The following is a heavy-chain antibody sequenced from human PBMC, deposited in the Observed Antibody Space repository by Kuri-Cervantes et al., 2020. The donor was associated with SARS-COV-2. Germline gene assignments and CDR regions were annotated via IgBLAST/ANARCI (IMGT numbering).Heavy chain of an antibody. D-gene: IGHD3-22*01. J-gene: IGHJ3*02. V-gene: IGHV1-2*04. CDR1: GYTFTGYY. CDR2: INPNSGGT. CDR3: ASSTPFQRLVVISQGLAFDI. Sequence: ASVKVSCKASGYTFTGYYMHWVRQAPGQGLEWLGWINPNSGGTNYAQKFQGWVTMTRDTSISTVYMELRRLRSDDTAVYYCASSTPFQRLVVISQGLAFDIWGQGTMVTVSS.